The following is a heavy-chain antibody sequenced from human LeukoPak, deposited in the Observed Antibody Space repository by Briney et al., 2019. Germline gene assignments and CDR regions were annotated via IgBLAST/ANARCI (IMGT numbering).Heavy chain of an antibody. D-gene: IGHD3-22*01. CDR2: IRSSGSTI. CDR1: GFAFSSYE. Sequence: RSGGSLRLSCAASGFAFSSYEMIWVRQAPGKGLEWVSYIRSSGSTIYYADSVKGRFTISRDNAKNSLYLLMNSLRAEDTAVYYCARDSEDSSDYWVHDGFDIWGQGTMVTVSS. CDR3: ARDSEDSSDYWVHDGFDI. V-gene: IGHV3-48*03. J-gene: IGHJ3*02.